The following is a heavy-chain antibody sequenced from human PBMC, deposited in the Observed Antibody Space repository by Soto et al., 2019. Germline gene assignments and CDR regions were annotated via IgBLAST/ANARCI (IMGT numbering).Heavy chain of an antibody. Sequence: DVQLVESGGGLVQPGGSLRLSCAASTFPLTTYWVTWVRQTPGKGLEWVANIHQDGNEKYYMDSVKGRFTISRDNAKKSVYLQMTSLRAEDTAVYYCAGGNALDVWGQGTTVTVSS. V-gene: IGHV3-7*01. CDR2: IHQDGNEK. CDR3: AGGNALDV. CDR1: TFPLTTYW. J-gene: IGHJ6*02.